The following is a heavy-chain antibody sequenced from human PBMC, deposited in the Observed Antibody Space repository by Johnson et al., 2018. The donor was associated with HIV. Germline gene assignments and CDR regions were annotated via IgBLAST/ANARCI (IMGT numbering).Heavy chain of an antibody. CDR1: GFTFSSYA. CDR2: ISYDGSNK. D-gene: IGHD2-21*01. CDR3: ARETAYCGGDCSGAFDI. V-gene: IGHV3-30*04. Sequence: QVQLVESGGGVVQPGRSLRLSCAASGFTFSSYAMHWVSQAPGKGLEWVAVISYDGSNKYYADSVKGRFTISRDNSKNTLYLQMNSLRAEDTAVYYCARETAYCGGDCSGAFDIWGQGTMVTVSS. J-gene: IGHJ3*02.